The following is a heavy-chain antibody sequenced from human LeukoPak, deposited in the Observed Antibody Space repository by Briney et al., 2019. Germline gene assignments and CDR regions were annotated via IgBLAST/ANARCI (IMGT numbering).Heavy chain of an antibody. CDR1: GYTLTELS. CDR3: ATIPYSSSWYRRGWFDP. CDR2: FDPEDGET. Sequence: ASVKVSCKVSGYTLTELSMHWVRQAPGKGLEWMGGFDPEDGETIYAQKFQGRVTMTEDTSTDTAYMELSSLRSEDTAVYYCATIPYSSSWYRRGWFDPWGQGTLVTVSS. D-gene: IGHD6-13*01. V-gene: IGHV1-24*01. J-gene: IGHJ5*02.